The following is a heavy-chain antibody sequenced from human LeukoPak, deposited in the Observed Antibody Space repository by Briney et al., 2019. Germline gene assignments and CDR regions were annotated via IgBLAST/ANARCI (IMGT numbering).Heavy chain of an antibody. CDR2: ISYDGSNK. D-gene: IGHD4-23*01. V-gene: IGHV3-30*03. J-gene: IGHJ4*02. Sequence: GGSLRLSCAASGFTFSSYGMHWVRQAPGKGLEWVAVISYDGSNKYYADSVKDRFTISRDNSKNTLYLQMNSLRAEDTAVYYCARVNEATVVRGSGLDYWGQGTLVTVSS. CDR3: ARVNEATVVRGSGLDY. CDR1: GFTFSSYG.